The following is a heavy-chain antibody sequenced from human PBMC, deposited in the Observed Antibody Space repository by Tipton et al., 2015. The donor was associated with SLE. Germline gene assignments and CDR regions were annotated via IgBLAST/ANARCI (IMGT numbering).Heavy chain of an antibody. Sequence: TLSLTCTVSGGSISDSKYYWGWIRQPPGKGLEWIGSIYSRGNKFYNPSLMSRVTILLDTSKNQFSLKLSPVTAADTAVYYCARGVTIFGVVIMAGYYYYMDVWGKGTTVTVSS. CDR1: GGSISDSKYY. J-gene: IGHJ6*03. D-gene: IGHD3-3*01. V-gene: IGHV4-39*07. CDR2: IYSRGNK. CDR3: ARGVTIFGVVIMAGYYYYMDV.